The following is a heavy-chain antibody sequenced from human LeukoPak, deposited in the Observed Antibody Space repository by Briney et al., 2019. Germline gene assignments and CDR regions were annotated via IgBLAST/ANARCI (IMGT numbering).Heavy chain of an antibody. V-gene: IGHV3-73*01. J-gene: IGHJ4*02. CDR3: AKGGDSSRFYLFDY. CDR1: GFSFSDSS. CDR2: IRSKANSYAT. D-gene: IGHD3-22*01. Sequence: GGSLRLSCAASGFSFSDSSIHWVRQASGKGPEWVGRIRSKANSYATAYAASVKGRFTISRDDSKNTAYLQMNSLKTEDTAVYYCAKGGDSSRFYLFDYWGQGTLVTVSS.